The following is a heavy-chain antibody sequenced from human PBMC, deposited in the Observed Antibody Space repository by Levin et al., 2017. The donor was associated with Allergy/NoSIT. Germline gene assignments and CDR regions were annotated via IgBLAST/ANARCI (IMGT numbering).Heavy chain of an antibody. CDR3: ASGPISNY. CDR1: GFAFSTYE. D-gene: IGHD5-24*01. J-gene: IGHJ4*02. V-gene: IGHV3-48*03. CDR2: IDEGGDTL. Sequence: GGSLRLSCEASGFAFSTYEMTWVRQAPGKGLEWVSYIDEGGDTLYYADSVKGRFTISRDNAKNSLFLQMSSLRAEDTAIYYCASGPISNYWGQGTLVTVSS.